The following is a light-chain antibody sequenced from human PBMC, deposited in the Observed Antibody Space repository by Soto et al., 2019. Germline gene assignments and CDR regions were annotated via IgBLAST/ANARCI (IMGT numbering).Light chain of an antibody. CDR3: TQRSNWPST. J-gene: IGKJ4*01. CDR1: QSVSSY. V-gene: IGKV3-11*01. Sequence: EIVLTQSPATLSLSPGDRATLSCRASQSVSSYLAWYQQKPGQAPRLLIYDASNRATGIPARFSGSGSGTDFTLTITSLVPEDFAVYYCTQRSNWPSTFGGRTKVEIK. CDR2: DAS.